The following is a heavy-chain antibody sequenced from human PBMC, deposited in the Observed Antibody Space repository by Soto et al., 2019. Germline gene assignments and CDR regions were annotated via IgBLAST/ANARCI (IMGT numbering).Heavy chain of an antibody. CDR1: GFTFSSYS. V-gene: IGHV3-48*01. CDR3: ARDKERWVATIVY. D-gene: IGHD5-12*01. CDR2: ISSSSSTI. J-gene: IGHJ4*02. Sequence: GGSLRLSCAASGFTFSSYSMNWVRQAPGKGLEWVSYISSSSSTIYYADSVKGRFTISRDNAKNSLYLQMNSLRAEETAVYYCARDKERWVATIVYWGQGTLVTVSS.